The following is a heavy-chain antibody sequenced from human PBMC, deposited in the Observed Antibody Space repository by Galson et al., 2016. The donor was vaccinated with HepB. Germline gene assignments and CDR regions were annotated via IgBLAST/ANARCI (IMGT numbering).Heavy chain of an antibody. Sequence: ETLSLTCTVSGGSFSSGSYYWGWIRQTPGKGLEWIGYVYYSGSTNYNPSPKSRVIISVDKSKNQFSLKLRSVTAADTAVYYCARDRYDYGWGISGYHYYMDVWGKGTTVTVSS. CDR3: ARDRYDYGWGISGYHYYMDV. CDR2: VYYSGST. CDR1: GGSFSSGSYY. V-gene: IGHV4-61*01. J-gene: IGHJ6*03. D-gene: IGHD3-16*01.